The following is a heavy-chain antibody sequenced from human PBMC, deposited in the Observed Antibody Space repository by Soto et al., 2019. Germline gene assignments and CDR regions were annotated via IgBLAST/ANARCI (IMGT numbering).Heavy chain of an antibody. D-gene: IGHD3-16*01. V-gene: IGHV1-8*01. CDR1: GYTFTSYD. CDR3: ARYVINYYYYYMDV. J-gene: IGHJ6*03. CDR2: MNPNSGNT. Sequence: ASVKVSCKASGYTFTSYDINWVRQATGQGLEWMGWMNPNSGNTGYAQKFQGRVTMTRNTSISTAYMELSSLRSEDTAVYYCARYVINYYYYYMDVCGKGTTVTVSS.